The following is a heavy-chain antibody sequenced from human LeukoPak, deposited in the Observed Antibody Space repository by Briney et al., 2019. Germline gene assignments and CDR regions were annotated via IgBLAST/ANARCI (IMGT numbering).Heavy chain of an antibody. CDR3: ARGTDPYKVAY. V-gene: IGHV4-34*01. Sequence: PSETLSLTCAVYGGSFSGYYWSWIRESPGKGLEWIGEIHPSGALHYNPSLESRINISPDTSMNQFSLKMSSVTIADTAVYYCARGTDPYKVAYWGPGTLVTVSS. CDR1: GGSFSGYY. CDR2: IHPSGAL. D-gene: IGHD1-1*01. J-gene: IGHJ4*02.